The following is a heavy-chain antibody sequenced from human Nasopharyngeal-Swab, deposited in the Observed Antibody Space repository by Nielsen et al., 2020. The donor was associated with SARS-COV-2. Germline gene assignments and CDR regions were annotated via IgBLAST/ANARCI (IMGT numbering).Heavy chain of an antibody. D-gene: IGHD2-15*01. CDR2: ISYDGSNK. V-gene: IGHV3-30*03. J-gene: IGHJ3*02. CDR1: GFTFSSYG. CDR3: ARPLGYCSGGTCVGTKTFDI. Sequence: GESLKISCAASGFTFSSYGMHWVRQAPGKGLEWVAVISYDGSNKYYADSVKGRFTISRDNSRNTLYLQMNSLRAEDTAVYYCARPLGYCSGGTCVGTKTFDIWGQGTMVTASS.